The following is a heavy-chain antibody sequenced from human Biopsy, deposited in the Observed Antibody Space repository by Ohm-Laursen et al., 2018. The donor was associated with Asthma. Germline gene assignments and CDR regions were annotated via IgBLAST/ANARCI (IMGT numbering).Heavy chain of an antibody. J-gene: IGHJ4*02. CDR3: ARESAVAGSSDFDY. CDR1: GFTFSSYG. CDR2: ISYDGSNK. D-gene: IGHD6-19*01. Sequence: SLRLSCAASGFTFSSYGMHWVRQAPGKGLEWVAVISYDGSNKYYADSVKGRFTISRDNSKNTLYLQMNSLRAEDTAVYYCARESAVAGSSDFDYWGQGTLVTVSS. V-gene: IGHV3-30*03.